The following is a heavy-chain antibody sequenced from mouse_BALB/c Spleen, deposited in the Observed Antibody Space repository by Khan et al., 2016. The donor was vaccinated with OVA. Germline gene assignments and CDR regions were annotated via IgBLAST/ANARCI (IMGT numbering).Heavy chain of an antibody. CDR2: INPSNGYT. Sequence: QVQLKQSGAELARPGASVKMSCKASGYTFTSYTIHWIKKRPGQGLEWIGYINPSNGYTNYHQKFTDKATLNTDKYSTTAYLQLSSLTSDDSAIYNCVRDGAYHRNDGWFAYWGQGTLVTVSA. V-gene: IGHV1-4*01. J-gene: IGHJ3*01. D-gene: IGHD2-14*01. CDR1: GYTFTSYT. CDR3: VRDGAYHRNDGWFAY.